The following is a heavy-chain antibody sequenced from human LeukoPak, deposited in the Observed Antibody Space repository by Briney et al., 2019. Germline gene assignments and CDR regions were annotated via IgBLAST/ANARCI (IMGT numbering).Heavy chain of an antibody. V-gene: IGHV4-38-2*01. J-gene: IGHJ4*02. CDR1: GYSISSGYY. CDR2: ISHSAIT. Sequence: SETLSLTCAVSGYSISSGYYWGWIRQPPRKGLEWIGSISHSAITYHNPSLNSRVTISIDTSKNQFSLKLSSVTAADTAVYYCATFYGSGSRYFAYWGQGALVTVSS. D-gene: IGHD3-10*01. CDR3: ATFYGSGSRYFAY.